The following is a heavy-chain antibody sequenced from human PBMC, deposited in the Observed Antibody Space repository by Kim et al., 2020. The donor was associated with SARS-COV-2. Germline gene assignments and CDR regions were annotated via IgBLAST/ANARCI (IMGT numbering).Heavy chain of an antibody. Sequence: GGSLRLSCAASGFTFSDYDMSWIRQAPGKGLEWVSYISSSSSYTYYADSVKGRFTISRDNAKNSLYLQMNSLRAEDTAVYYCARSSITMVRTLFWVIGGRDVWGRGPTVTVSS. D-gene: IGHD3-10*01. J-gene: IGHJ6*02. V-gene: IGHV3-11*06. CDR1: GFTFSDYD. CDR3: ARSSITMVRTLFWVIGGRDV. CDR2: ISSSSSYT.